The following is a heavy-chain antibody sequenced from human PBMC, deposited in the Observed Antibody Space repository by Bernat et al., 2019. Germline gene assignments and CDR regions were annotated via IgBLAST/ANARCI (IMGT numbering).Heavy chain of an antibody. CDR1: GYTFTSYG. V-gene: IGHV1-18*01. J-gene: IGHJ4*02. D-gene: IGHD6-19*01. CDR2: ISAYNGNT. CDR3: ARDLSIAVANDKTFDY. Sequence: QVQLVQSGAEVKKSGAPVKVSCKASGYTFTSYGISWVRQAPGQGLEWMGWISAYNGNTNYAQKLQGRVTMTTDTSTSTAYMELRSLRSDDTAVYYCARDLSIAVANDKTFDYWGQGTLVTVSS.